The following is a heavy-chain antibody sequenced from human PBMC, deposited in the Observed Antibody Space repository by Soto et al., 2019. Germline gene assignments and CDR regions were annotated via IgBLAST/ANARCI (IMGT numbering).Heavy chain of an antibody. CDR1: GFTFSDYY. V-gene: IGHV3-11*01. Sequence: PXGSLRLSCAAAGFTFSDYYMSWIRQAPGKGLEWVSYISNNGNTIYYVDSVKGRFTISRDNAKNALYLHMNSLRAGDTAVYYCARELYWSNWFDHWGQGTLVTVSS. CDR2: ISNNGNTI. D-gene: IGHD2-15*01. J-gene: IGHJ5*02. CDR3: ARELYWSNWFDH.